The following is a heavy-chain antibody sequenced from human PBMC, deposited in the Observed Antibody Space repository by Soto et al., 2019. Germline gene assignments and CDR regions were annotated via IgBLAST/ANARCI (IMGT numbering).Heavy chain of an antibody. V-gene: IGHV3-33*01. CDR3: ARRGIAAAGTHYYYYYMDV. J-gene: IGHJ6*03. CDR2: IWYDGSNK. Sequence: GGSLRLSCAASGFTFSSYGMHWVRQAPGKGLEWVAVIWYDGSNKYYADSVKGRSTISRDNSKNTLYLQMNSLRAEDTAVYYCARRGIAAAGTHYYYYYMDVWGKGTTVTVSS. D-gene: IGHD6-13*01. CDR1: GFTFSSYG.